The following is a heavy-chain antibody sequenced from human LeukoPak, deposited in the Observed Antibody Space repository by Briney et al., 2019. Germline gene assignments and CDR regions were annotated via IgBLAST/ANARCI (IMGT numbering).Heavy chain of an antibody. CDR1: GFTLSSHG. J-gene: IGHJ4*02. Sequence: GGSLRLSCVACGFTLSSHGMQWVGQAARRGLEWLAFIRYDGSKEDYGDSVKGRFTISRDNSKNTVYLQMNSLRAEDTAVYYCAKDRYSGYDHFDSWGQGTLVTVSS. D-gene: IGHD5-12*01. CDR2: IRYDGSKE. CDR3: AKDRYSGYDHFDS. V-gene: IGHV3-30*02.